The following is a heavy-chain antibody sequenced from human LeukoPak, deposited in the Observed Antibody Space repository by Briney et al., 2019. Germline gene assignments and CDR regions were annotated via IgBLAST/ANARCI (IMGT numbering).Heavy chain of an antibody. CDR3: ARGPLYYDLSTGYPPSEMYYFDY. Sequence: ASVKVSCKASGGTFSSYAVSWVRRAPGQGLEWIGGIIPIFATPDYAQKFRGRVSITTDESTSTAYMELSSLRSEDTALYYCARGPLYYDLSTGYPPSEMYYFDYWGQGTLVTVSS. D-gene: IGHD3-9*01. V-gene: IGHV1-69*05. J-gene: IGHJ4*02. CDR2: IIPIFATP. CDR1: GGTFSSYA.